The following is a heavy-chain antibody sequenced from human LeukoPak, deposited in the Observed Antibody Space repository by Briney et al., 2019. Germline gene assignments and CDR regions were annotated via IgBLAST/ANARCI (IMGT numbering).Heavy chain of an antibody. CDR1: GGSISTGSYC. CDR2: IYTSGNT. J-gene: IGHJ4*02. CDR3: ARTPGDYYDSSGYYS. V-gene: IGHV4-61*09. Sequence: PSETLSLTCTVSGGSISTGSYCWSWIRQPAGKGLEWIGHIYTSGNTNYNPSLKSRVTISVDTSKDQFSLKLSSVTAADTAVYYCARTPGDYYDSSGYYSWGQGTLVTVSS. D-gene: IGHD3-22*01.